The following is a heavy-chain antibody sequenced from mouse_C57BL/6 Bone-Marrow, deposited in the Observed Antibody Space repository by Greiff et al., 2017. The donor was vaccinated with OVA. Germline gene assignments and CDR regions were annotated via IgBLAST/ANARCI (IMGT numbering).Heavy chain of an antibody. Sequence: EVQLVESGGDLVKPGGSLKLSCAASGFTFSSYGLSWVRQTPDKRLEWVATISSGGSYTSYPDSVKGRFTISRDNAKNTLYLQMSSLKSEDTAMDYCARPYYSNYPFAYWGQGTLVTVSA. CDR2: ISSGGSYT. V-gene: IGHV5-6*01. CDR3: ARPYYSNYPFAY. CDR1: GFTFSSYG. D-gene: IGHD2-5*01. J-gene: IGHJ3*01.